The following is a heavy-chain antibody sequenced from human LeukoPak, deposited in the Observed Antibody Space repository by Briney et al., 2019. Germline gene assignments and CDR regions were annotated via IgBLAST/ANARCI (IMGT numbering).Heavy chain of an antibody. D-gene: IGHD3-9*01. CDR3: ARDFPYYDILTGTDAFDI. V-gene: IGHV4-59*01. CDR2: IYYSGST. Sequence: SETLSLTCTVSGGSISSYYWSWIRQPPGKGLEWIGYIYYSGSTNYNPSLKSRVTISVDTSKNQFSLKLSSVTAADTAVYYCARDFPYYDILTGTDAFDIWGQGTMVTVSS. CDR1: GGSISSYY. J-gene: IGHJ3*02.